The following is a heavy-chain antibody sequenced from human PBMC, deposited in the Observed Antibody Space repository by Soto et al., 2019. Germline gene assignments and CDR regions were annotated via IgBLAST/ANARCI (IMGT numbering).Heavy chain of an antibody. CDR2: ISWDGGST. CDR1: GFTFDDYT. CDR3: AKDGESRYSSGQFDY. Sequence: EVQLVESGGVVVQPGGSLRLSCAASGFTFDDYTMHWVRQAPGKGLEWVSLISWDGGSTYYADSVKGRFTISRDNSKNSLYLQMHSLRTEDTALYYCAKDGESRYSSGQFDYWGQGTLVTVSS. V-gene: IGHV3-43*01. D-gene: IGHD6-19*01. J-gene: IGHJ4*02.